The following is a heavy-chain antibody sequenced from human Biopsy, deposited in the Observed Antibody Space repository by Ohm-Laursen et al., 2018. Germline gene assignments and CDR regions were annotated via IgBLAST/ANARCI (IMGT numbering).Heavy chain of an antibody. CDR1: GYTFAGYY. CDR3: ARVPAYPSIDGYYGLDL. J-gene: IGHJ6*02. D-gene: IGHD3-9*01. Sequence: EASVKVSCKVSGYTFAGYYLHWVRQAPGHGLEWMGWINPNSGNANYAQSFQGRLTVTRDTSISTAYMELTSLTFGDTAIYYCARVPAYPSIDGYYGLDLWGQGTTVIVSS. V-gene: IGHV1-2*02. CDR2: INPNSGNA.